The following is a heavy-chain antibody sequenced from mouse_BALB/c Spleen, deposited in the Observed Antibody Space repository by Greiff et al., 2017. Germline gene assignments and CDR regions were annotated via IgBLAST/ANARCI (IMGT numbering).Heavy chain of an antibody. J-gene: IGHJ1*01. D-gene: IGHD4-1*01. Sequence: QVQLKESGAELVKPGASVKLSCKTSGYTFTSYWIQWVKQRPGQGLGWIGEIFPGTGTTYYNEKFKGKATLTIDTSSSTAYMQLSSLTSEDSAVYFCARRLGRGWYFDVWGAGTTVTVSS. V-gene: IGHV1S132*01. CDR1: GYTFTSYW. CDR3: ARRLGRGWYFDV. CDR2: IFPGTGTT.